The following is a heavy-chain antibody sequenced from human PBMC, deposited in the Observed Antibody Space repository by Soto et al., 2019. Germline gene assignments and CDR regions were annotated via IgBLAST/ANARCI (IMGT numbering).Heavy chain of an antibody. CDR2: ISAYNGNT. CDR3: ARDSPTAMARNYYYYGVDV. V-gene: IGHV1-18*01. D-gene: IGHD5-18*01. J-gene: IGHJ6*02. Sequence: QVQLVQSGAEVKKPGASVKVSCKASGYTFTSYGMSWVRQAPGQGLEWIGWISAYNGNTNYAQKLQGRVTMTTDTSTSTAYMELRSLRSDDTAVYYCARDSPTAMARNYYYYGVDVWGQGTTVTVSS. CDR1: GYTFTSYG.